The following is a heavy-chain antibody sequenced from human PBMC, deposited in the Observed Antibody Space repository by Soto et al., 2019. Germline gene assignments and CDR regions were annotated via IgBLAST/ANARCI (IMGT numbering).Heavy chain of an antibody. D-gene: IGHD1-1*01. Sequence: QVQLQESGPGLVKPSQTLSLTCTVSGASISVDDYYCSWIRQHPGKGLEGIGYVVYSGSTYYKPSLKSRVTMSVGTSNIHFSLKLSSVTAADTAVHYCARCHLPITTSGRFDPWGQGTLVSVSS. V-gene: IGHV4-31*03. J-gene: IGHJ5*02. CDR1: GASISVDDYY. CDR3: ARCHLPITTSGRFDP. CDR2: VVYSGST.